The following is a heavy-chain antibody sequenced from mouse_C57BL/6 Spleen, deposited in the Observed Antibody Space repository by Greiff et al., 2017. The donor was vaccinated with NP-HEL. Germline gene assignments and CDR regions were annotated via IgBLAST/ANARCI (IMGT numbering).Heavy chain of an antibody. V-gene: IGHV1-7*01. J-gene: IGHJ4*01. Sequence: QVHVKQSGAELAKPGASVKLSCKASGYTFTSYWMHWVKQRPGQGLEWIGYINPSSGYTKYNQKFKDKATLTADKSSSTAYMQLSSLTYEDSAVYYCAYYDYDYYAMDYWGQGTSVTVSS. CDR3: AYYDYDYYAMDY. CDR2: INPSSGYT. CDR1: GYTFTSYW. D-gene: IGHD2-4*01.